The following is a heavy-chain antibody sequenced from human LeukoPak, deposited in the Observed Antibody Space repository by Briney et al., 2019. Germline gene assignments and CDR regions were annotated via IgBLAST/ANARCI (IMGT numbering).Heavy chain of an antibody. CDR3: AKSYPSSWYALDY. D-gene: IGHD6-13*01. CDR2: ITSSGGST. J-gene: IGHJ4*02. V-gene: IGHV3-23*01. Sequence: GGSLRLSCAASGFTFSGYAMSWVRQAPGKGLEWVSVITSSGGSTYYADSMKGRFTISRDNSKNTLYLQMNSLRAEDTAVYYCAKSYPSSWYALDYWGQGTLVTVSS. CDR1: GFTFSGYA.